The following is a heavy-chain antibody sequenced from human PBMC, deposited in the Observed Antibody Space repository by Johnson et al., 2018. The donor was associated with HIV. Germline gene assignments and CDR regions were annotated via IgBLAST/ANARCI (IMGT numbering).Heavy chain of an antibody. V-gene: IGHV3-7*05. CDR3: ASVSWRRWRQFSAFDI. CDR1: GFTFRIFW. J-gene: IGHJ3*02. Sequence: MLLVESGGGLVQPGGSLRLSCAASGFTFRIFWMSWVRQAPGKGLEWVANIHHDGSETYYVDSVKGRFPISRDNAKNTHYLQMNSLRADDTAIDYCASVSWRRWRQFSAFDIWGQGTLVTVSS. CDR2: IHHDGSET. D-gene: IGHD5-24*01.